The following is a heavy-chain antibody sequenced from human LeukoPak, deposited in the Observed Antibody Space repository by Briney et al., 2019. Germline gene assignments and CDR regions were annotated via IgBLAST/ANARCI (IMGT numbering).Heavy chain of an antibody. D-gene: IGHD1-7*01. J-gene: IGHJ4*02. CDR3: ARDGPSYKLELAY. Sequence: SETLSLTCTVSGGSISSSSYYWGWIRQPPRKGLEWIGSIYYSGSTYYNPSLKSRVTISVDTSKNQFSLKLSSVTAADTAVYYCARDGPSYKLELAYWGQGTLVTVSS. CDR1: GGSISSSSYY. V-gene: IGHV4-39*07. CDR2: IYYSGST.